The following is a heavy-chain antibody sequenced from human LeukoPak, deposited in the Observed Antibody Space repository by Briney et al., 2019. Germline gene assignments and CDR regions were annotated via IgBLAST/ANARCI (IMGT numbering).Heavy chain of an antibody. CDR3: ARANYYDSSGSYAN. J-gene: IGHJ4*02. Sequence: SETLSLTCAVYGGSFSGYYWSWIRQPPGKGLEWIGEINHSGSTNYNPSLKSRVTISVDTSKNQFSLKLSSVTAADTAVYYCARANYYDSSGSYANWGQGTLVTVSS. CDR1: GGSFSGYY. V-gene: IGHV4-34*01. D-gene: IGHD3-22*01. CDR2: INHSGST.